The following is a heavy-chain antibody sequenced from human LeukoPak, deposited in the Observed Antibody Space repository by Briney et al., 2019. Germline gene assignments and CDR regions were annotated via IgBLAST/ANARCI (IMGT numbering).Heavy chain of an antibody. V-gene: IGHV1-2*02. CDR3: ARAAVDTATYGVDV. D-gene: IGHD5-18*01. CDR2: INPNSGGT. J-gene: IGHJ6*02. Sequence: GASVKVSCKASGYTFTGYYMHWVRQAPGQGLEWMGWINPNSGGTNYAQKFQGRVTMTRDTSISPAYMELSRLRSDDTAVYYCARAAVDTATYGVDVWGQGTTVTVSS. CDR1: GYTFTGYY.